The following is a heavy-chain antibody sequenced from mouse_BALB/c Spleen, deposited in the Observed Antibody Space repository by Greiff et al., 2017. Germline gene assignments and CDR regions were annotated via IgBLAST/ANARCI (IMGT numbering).Heavy chain of an antibody. J-gene: IGHJ4*01. CDR2: INPYNGDT. Sequence: VQLQQSGPELVKPGASVKISCKASGYSFTGYFMNWVKQSHGKSLEWIGRINPYNGDTFYNQKFKGKATLTVDKSSSTAHMELLSLTSEDSAVYYCGRWGYDGNYVLYAMDYWGQGTSVTVSS. D-gene: IGHD2-3*01. CDR3: GRWGYDGNYVLYAMDY. V-gene: IGHV1-37*01. CDR1: GYSFTGYF.